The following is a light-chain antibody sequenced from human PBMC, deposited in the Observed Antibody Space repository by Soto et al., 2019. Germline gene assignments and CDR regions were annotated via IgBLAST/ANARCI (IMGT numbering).Light chain of an antibody. CDR3: SSYAGSNTVV. CDR2: EVS. V-gene: IGLV2-8*01. J-gene: IGLJ2*01. Sequence: QPVLTQPPSASGSPGQSVTISCTGTSSDVGGYNYVSWYQQHPGKAPKLMIYEVSKRPSGVPDRFFGSKSGNTASLTVSGLQAEDEADYYCSSYAGSNTVVFGGGTKLTVL. CDR1: SSDVGGYNY.